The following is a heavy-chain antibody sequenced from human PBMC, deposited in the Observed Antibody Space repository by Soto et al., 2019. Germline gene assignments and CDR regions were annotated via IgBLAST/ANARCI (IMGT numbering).Heavy chain of an antibody. J-gene: IGHJ4*02. CDR3: ARGGVAYCSSTSCQPDYFDY. CDR1: GGSISSGGYS. Sequence: SETLSLTCAVSGGSISSGGYSWSWIRQPPGKGLEWIGYIYHSGSTYYNPSLKSRVTISVDRSKNQFSLKLSSVTAADTAVYYCARGGVAYCSSTSCQPDYFDYSGQGPLVTVSS. V-gene: IGHV4-30-2*01. D-gene: IGHD2-2*01. CDR2: IYHSGST.